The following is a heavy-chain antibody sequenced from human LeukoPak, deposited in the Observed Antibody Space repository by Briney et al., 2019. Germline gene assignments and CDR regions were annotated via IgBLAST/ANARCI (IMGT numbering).Heavy chain of an antibody. V-gene: IGHV4-34*01. CDR1: GGSFSGYY. CDR2: INHSGST. CDR3: ARVDYGMDV. J-gene: IGHJ6*02. Sequence: SPSETLSLTCAVYGGSFSGYYWSWIRQPPGKGLEWIGEINHSGSTNYNPSLKSRVTISVDTSKNQFSLKLSSVTAADTAVYYCARVDYGMDVWGQGTTVTVSS.